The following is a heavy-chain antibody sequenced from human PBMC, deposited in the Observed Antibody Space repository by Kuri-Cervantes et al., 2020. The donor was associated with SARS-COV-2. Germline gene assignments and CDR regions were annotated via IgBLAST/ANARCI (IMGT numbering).Heavy chain of an antibody. J-gene: IGHJ4*02. CDR3: ARQGEADIAAPLRWFDY. CDR2: TSWNSGSI. V-gene: IGHV3-9*01. D-gene: IGHD6-6*01. CDR1: GFTFDDYA. Sequence: SLKISCAASGFTFDDYAMHWVRQAPGKGLEWVSGTSWNSGSIGYADSVKGRFTISRDNAKNSLYLQMNSLRAEDTAVYYCARQGEADIAAPLRWFDYWGQGTLVTVSS.